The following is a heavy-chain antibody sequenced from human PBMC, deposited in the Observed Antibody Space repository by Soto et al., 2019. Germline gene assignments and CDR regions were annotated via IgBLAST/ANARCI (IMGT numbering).Heavy chain of an antibody. V-gene: IGHV3-15*01. CDR3: TTGTTNYYYGMDV. CDR1: GFTFSNAW. D-gene: IGHD1-7*01. J-gene: IGHJ6*02. CDR2: IKSKTDGGTK. Sequence: GGSLRLSCAASGFTFSNAWMSWVRQAPGNGLEWVGRIKSKTDGGTKDYAAPVKGRFTISRDDSKNTLYLQMNSLKTEDTAVYYCTTGTTNYYYGMDVWGQGTTVTVSS.